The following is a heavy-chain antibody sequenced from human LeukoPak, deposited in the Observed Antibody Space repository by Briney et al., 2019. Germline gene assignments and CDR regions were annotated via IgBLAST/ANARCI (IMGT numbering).Heavy chain of an antibody. V-gene: IGHV3-9*01. D-gene: IGHD1-26*01. CDR1: GFTFDDYA. J-gene: IGHJ4*02. Sequence: GGSLRLSCAASGFTFDDYAMLWVRLAPGKGLEWVSGISWNGGNIDYADSVKGRFTISRDNAKNSLYLQMSSLRAQDTALYYCVFEFKGQAGATAFDYWGQGTLVTVSS. CDR2: ISWNGGNI. CDR3: VFEFKGQAGATAFDY.